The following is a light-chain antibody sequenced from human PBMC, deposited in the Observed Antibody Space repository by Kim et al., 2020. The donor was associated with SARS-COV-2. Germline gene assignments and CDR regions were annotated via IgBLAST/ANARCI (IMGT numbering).Light chain of an antibody. CDR3: QAWDSSTEV. CDR1: KLGDKY. Sequence: SYELTQPPSVSVSPGQTASITCSEDKLGDKYACWYQQKPGQSPVLVIYQDSKRPSGIPERFSGSNSGNTATLTISGTQAMDEADYYCQAWDSSTEVFGTGTKVTVL. J-gene: IGLJ1*01. CDR2: QDS. V-gene: IGLV3-1*01.